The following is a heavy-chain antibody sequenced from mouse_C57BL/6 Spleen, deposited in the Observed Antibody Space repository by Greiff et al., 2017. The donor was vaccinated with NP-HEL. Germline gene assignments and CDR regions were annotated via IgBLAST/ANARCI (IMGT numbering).Heavy chain of an antibody. CDR2: INPDNGGT. Sequence: EVHLVESGPVLVKPGASVKMSCKASGYTFTDYYMNWVKQSHGKSLEWIGVINPDNGGTSYNQKLKGKATLTVDKSSSNAYMELNSLTSEDSAVYYCAGYGTGYFDVWGTGTTVTVSS. CDR3: AGYGTGYFDV. J-gene: IGHJ1*03. V-gene: IGHV1-19*01. CDR1: GYTFTDYY. D-gene: IGHD1-1*02.